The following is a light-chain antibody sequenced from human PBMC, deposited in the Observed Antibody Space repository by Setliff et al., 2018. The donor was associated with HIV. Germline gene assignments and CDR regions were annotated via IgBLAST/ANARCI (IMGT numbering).Light chain of an antibody. J-gene: IGLJ1*01. V-gene: IGLV2-23*02. Sequence: QSALTQPASVSGSPGQSITLSCTGTSSDVGGYNYVSWYQQHPDKAPKLMIYDVKNRPSGVSDRFSGSKSGNTASLTISGLQAEDEADYYCCSYAGSGPVFGGGTKGTVL. CDR2: DVK. CDR1: SSDVGGYNY. CDR3: CSYAGSGPV.